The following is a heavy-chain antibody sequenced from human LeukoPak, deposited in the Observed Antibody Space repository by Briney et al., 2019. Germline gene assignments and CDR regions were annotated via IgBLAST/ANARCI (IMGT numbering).Heavy chain of an antibody. Sequence: GASVKVSCKASGGTFSSYAISWVRQAPGQGLEWTGRIIPILGIANYAQKFQGRVTITADKSTSTAYMELSSLRSEDTAVYYCARGPVDTAMYVDYWGQGTLVTVSS. CDR2: IIPILGIA. V-gene: IGHV1-69*04. CDR3: ARGPVDTAMYVDY. D-gene: IGHD5-18*01. J-gene: IGHJ4*02. CDR1: GGTFSSYA.